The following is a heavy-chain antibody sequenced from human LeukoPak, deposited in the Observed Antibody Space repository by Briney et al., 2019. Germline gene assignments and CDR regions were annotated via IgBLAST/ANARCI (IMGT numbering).Heavy chain of an antibody. Sequence: GRSLRLSCAASGFTFSSYAMHWVRQAPGKGLEWVAVISYDGSNKYYADSVKGRFTISRDNSKNTLYLQMNSLRAEDTAVYYCARAPNTMIEASWYFDYWGQGTLVTVSS. D-gene: IGHD3-22*01. CDR1: GFTFSSYA. J-gene: IGHJ4*02. CDR3: ARAPNTMIEASWYFDY. CDR2: ISYDGSNK. V-gene: IGHV3-30-3*01.